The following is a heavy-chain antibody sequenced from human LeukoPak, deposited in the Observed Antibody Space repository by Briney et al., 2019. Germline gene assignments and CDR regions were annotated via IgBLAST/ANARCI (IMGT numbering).Heavy chain of an antibody. CDR2: ISSSSSYI. D-gene: IGHD3-22*01. V-gene: IGHV3-21*01. Sequence: GGSLRLSCAASGFTFSSYSMNWVRQAPGKGLEWVSSISSSSSYIYYADSVKGRFTISRDNAKNSLYLRMNSLRAEDTAVYYCARGITYYYDSSGYYYGYWGQGTLVTVSS. CDR1: GFTFSSYS. J-gene: IGHJ4*02. CDR3: ARGITYYYDSSGYYYGY.